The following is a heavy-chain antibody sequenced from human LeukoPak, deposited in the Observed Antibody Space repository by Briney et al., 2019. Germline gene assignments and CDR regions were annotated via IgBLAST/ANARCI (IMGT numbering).Heavy chain of an antibody. V-gene: IGHV3-53*01. CDR1: GGSISSSNW. Sequence: SSETLSLTCAVSGGSISSSNWWSWVRQAPGKGLEWVSVVYSNGKTYYADSVKGRFTISRDDSKNTLYLQMNSLRGEDTAVYYCASLERWLQFWGQGTLVTVSS. CDR3: ASLERWLQF. J-gene: IGHJ4*02. D-gene: IGHD5-24*01. CDR2: VYSNGKT.